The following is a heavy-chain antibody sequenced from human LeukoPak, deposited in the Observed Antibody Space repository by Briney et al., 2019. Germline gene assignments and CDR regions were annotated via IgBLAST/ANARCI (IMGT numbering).Heavy chain of an antibody. CDR1: GFTVISNY. V-gene: IGHV3-21*01. D-gene: IGHD6-19*01. CDR2: ISGSSSYI. J-gene: IGHJ5*02. Sequence: GGSLRLSCTVSGFTVISNYMSWVRQAPGKGLEWVSSISGSSSYIYYADSVKGRFTISRANAKNSLYLQMNSLRAEDTAVYYCARDQSSVAGTTYNWFDPWGQGTLVTVSS. CDR3: ARDQSSVAGTTYNWFDP.